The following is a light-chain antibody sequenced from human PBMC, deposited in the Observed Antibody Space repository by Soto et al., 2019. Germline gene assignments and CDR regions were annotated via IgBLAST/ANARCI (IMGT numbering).Light chain of an antibody. V-gene: IGKV3-20*01. CDR1: QSVSSNY. Sequence: EIVLTQSPGTLSLSPGERATLFCRASQSVSSNYLAWFQQRPGQPPRLLISGASSRATGIPDRFSGSGSGKVFPPPISSLGFVDFPANPGEYYVGLRGDFG. CDR3: EYYVGLRGD. J-gene: IGKJ3*01. CDR2: GAS.